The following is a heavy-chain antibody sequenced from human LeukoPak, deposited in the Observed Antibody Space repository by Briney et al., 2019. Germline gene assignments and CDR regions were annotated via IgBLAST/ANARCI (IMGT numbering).Heavy chain of an antibody. D-gene: IGHD3-3*01. Sequence: ASVKVSCKASGYTITGYYMHWVRQAPGQGLEWMGWINANNDGSVYAQMFEGRVTMTRDTSINTAYMELSRLRSDDTAVYYCARKRGVGVDTNAFDMWGQGTMVTVSS. CDR1: GYTITGYY. CDR3: ARKRGVGVDTNAFDM. V-gene: IGHV1-2*02. CDR2: INANNDGS. J-gene: IGHJ3*02.